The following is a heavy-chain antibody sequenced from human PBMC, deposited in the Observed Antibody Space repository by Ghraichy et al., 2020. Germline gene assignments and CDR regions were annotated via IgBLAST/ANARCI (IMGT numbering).Heavy chain of an antibody. CDR1: GFTFSRDW. CDR2: IHEEGTDK. D-gene: IGHD3-16*01. CDR3: ARVRGSYDTLLN. V-gene: IGHV3-7*01. Sequence: GGSLRLSCVASGFTFSRDWMHWVRQAPGKGLESVANIHEEGTDKNYADSVKGRFTISRDNAKNSLFLQMNNLRDEDTAVYYCARVRGSYDTLLNWGQGTLVTVSS. J-gene: IGHJ4*02.